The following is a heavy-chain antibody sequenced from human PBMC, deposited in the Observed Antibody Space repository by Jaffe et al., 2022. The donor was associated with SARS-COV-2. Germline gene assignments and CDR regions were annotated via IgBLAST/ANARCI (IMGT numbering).Heavy chain of an antibody. J-gene: IGHJ4*02. V-gene: IGHV4-59*01. CDR3: ARDSDSGYDFFDY. Sequence: QVQLQESGPGLVKPSETLSLTCTVSGGSISSYYWSWIRQPPGKGLEWIGYIYYSGSTNYNPSLKSRVSISVDTSKNQFSLKLSSVTAADTAVYYCARDSDSGYDFFDYWGQGTLVTVSS. D-gene: IGHD5-12*01. CDR2: IYYSGST. CDR1: GGSISSYY.